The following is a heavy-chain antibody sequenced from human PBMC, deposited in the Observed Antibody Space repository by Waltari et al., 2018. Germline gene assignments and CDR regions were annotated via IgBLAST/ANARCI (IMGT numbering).Heavy chain of an antibody. CDR3: ATDLHSGSLGHAFDI. CDR1: GYTLTELS. V-gene: IGHV1-24*01. Sequence: QVQLVQSGAEVKKPGASVKVSCKVSGYTLTELSMHWVRQAPGKGLEWMGVLYPQDGETIYAKKFQGRVTMTEDTSTDTAYMELSSLRSEDTAVYYCATDLHSGSLGHAFDIWGQGTMVTVSS. CDR2: LYPQDGET. J-gene: IGHJ3*02. D-gene: IGHD1-26*01.